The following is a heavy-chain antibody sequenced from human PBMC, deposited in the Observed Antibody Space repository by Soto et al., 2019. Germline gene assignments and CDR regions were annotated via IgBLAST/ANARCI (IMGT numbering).Heavy chain of an antibody. D-gene: IGHD2-2*01. CDR1: GYTFTSYG. Sequence: ASVKVSCKASGYTFTSYGISWVRQAPGQGLEWMGGISAYNGNTNYAQKFQGRVTITTDESTSTAYMELSSLRSEDTAVYYCARALGYCISTSCPANYWGQGTLVTVSS. CDR2: ISAYNGNT. V-gene: IGHV1-18*01. CDR3: ARALGYCISTSCPANY. J-gene: IGHJ4*02.